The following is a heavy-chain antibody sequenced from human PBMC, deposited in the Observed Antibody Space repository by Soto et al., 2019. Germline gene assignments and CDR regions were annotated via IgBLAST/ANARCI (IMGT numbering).Heavy chain of an antibody. Sequence: PGGSLRLSCAASGFSFNNYAMTWVRQAPGKGLQWVSAISPNGDSTYYADSVKGRFTISRDNSKNALFVQMNSLRAEDTAVYYCSKGAFAGYYYGMDVWGQGTTVTVSS. J-gene: IGHJ6*02. CDR1: GFSFNNYA. CDR2: ISPNGDST. D-gene: IGHD3-16*01. V-gene: IGHV3-23*01. CDR3: SKGAFAGYYYGMDV.